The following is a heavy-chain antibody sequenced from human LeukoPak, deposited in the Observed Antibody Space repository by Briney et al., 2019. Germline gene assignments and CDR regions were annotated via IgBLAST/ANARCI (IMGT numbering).Heavy chain of an antibody. J-gene: IGHJ3*02. CDR3: AKNKALGLDAFDM. Sequence: GGSLRLSCAASGFTFSSFWMSWVRQAPGKGLEWVANINQDGSDKFYVDSVKGRFTISRDNAKNSLHLQMNSLRAEDTAVYYCAKNKALGLDAFDMWGQGTMVTVSS. CDR2: INQDGSDK. CDR1: GFTFSSFW. V-gene: IGHV3-7*01. D-gene: IGHD3-16*01.